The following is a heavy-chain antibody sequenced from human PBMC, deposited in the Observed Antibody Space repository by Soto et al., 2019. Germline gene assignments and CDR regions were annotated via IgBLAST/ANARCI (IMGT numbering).Heavy chain of an antibody. CDR3: ARQRLWGTRGYYYFEN. Sequence: GESLKISCKGSGHIFSNYWIGWVRQMPGKGLEWMGIIYPDDSDTRYSPSFQGQVTITVDKSINTAYLQWSRLKASDTAMYYCARQRLWGTRGYYYFENWGQGAMVTVSS. D-gene: IGHD3-22*01. CDR2: IYPDDSDT. CDR1: GHIFSNYW. J-gene: IGHJ4*02. V-gene: IGHV5-51*01.